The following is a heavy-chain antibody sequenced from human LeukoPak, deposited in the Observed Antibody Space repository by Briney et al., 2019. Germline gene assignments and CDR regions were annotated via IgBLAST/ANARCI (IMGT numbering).Heavy chain of an antibody. CDR2: IIPILGIA. V-gene: IGHV1-69*04. D-gene: IGHD6-13*01. Sequence: WASVTVSCKASGGTFSSYAISWVRQAPGQGLERMGRIIPILGIANYAQKFQGRVTITADKSTSTAYMELSSLRSEDTAVCYCASSAKISSSWTFPFDYWGQGTLVTVSS. CDR3: ASSAKISSSWTFPFDY. J-gene: IGHJ4*02. CDR1: GGTFSSYA.